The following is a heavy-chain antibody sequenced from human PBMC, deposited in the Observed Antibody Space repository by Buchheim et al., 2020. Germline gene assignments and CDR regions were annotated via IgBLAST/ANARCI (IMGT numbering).Heavy chain of an antibody. V-gene: IGHV3-30*18. CDR3: AKVWGSSSWYAPFDY. CDR2: ISYDGSNK. D-gene: IGHD6-13*01. Sequence: QVQLVESGGGVVQPGRSLRLSCAASGFTFSSYGMHWVRQAPGKGLEWVAVISYDGSNKYYADSVKGRFTISRDNSKNTLYLQMNSLGAEDTAVYYCAKVWGSSSWYAPFDYWGQGTL. CDR1: GFTFSSYG. J-gene: IGHJ4*02.